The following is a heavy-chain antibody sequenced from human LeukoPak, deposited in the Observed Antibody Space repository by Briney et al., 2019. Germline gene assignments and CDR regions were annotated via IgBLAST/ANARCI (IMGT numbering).Heavy chain of an antibody. CDR1: GFNFSTYN. D-gene: IGHD6-19*01. CDR2: ISGSGGST. CDR3: AKDLDLYSSGWYFVY. Sequence: GGSLRLSCAASGFNFSTYNMNWVRQAPGKGLEWVSAISGSGGSTYYADSVKGRFTISRDNSKNTLYLQMNSLRAEDTAIYYCAKDLDLYSSGWYFVYWGQGTLVTVSS. J-gene: IGHJ4*02. V-gene: IGHV3-23*01.